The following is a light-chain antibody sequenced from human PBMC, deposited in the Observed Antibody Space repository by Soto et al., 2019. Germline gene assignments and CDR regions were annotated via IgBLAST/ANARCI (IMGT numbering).Light chain of an antibody. CDR1: QSVSSN. CDR3: QQYNIWPLS. J-gene: IGKJ1*01. V-gene: IGKV3D-15*01. Sequence: EIVMTQSPATLSVSPGERVTLSCRASQSVSSNLAWYQQKPGQAPRLLIYGASTRATGIPARFSGSGSGTEFTLTISSLQSEDFAVYCCQQYNIWPLSFGQGTKVDI. CDR2: GAS.